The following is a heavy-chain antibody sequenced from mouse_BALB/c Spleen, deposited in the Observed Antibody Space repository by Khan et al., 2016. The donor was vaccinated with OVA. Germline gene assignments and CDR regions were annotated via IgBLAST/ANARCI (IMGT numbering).Heavy chain of an antibody. CDR3: ARTDYYGSSYYFDY. CDR2: IDPYNGGT. CDR1: GYSFTDYN. D-gene: IGHD1-1*01. J-gene: IGHJ2*01. V-gene: IGHV1S135*01. Sequence: VQLQQSGPELVKPGASVKVSCKASGYSFTDYNMFWVKQSHGKSLEWIGYIDPYNGGTSYNQKFKGKATLTVDKSSSTAFMHLSSLTSEDSAVFYCARTDYYGSSYYFDYWCQGTTLTVSS.